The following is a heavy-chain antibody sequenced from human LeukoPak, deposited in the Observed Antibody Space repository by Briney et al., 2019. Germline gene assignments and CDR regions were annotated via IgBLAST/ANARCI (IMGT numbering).Heavy chain of an antibody. Sequence: TSETLSLTCTVSGGSISSSSYYWGWIRQPPGKGLEWIGSIYYSGSTYYDPSLKSRVTISVDTSKNQFSLKLSSVTAADTAVYYCARDRGGGYSYGLYYFDYWGQGTLVTVSS. D-gene: IGHD5-18*01. CDR1: GGSISSSSYY. CDR3: ARDRGGGYSYGLYYFDY. V-gene: IGHV4-39*07. J-gene: IGHJ4*02. CDR2: IYYSGST.